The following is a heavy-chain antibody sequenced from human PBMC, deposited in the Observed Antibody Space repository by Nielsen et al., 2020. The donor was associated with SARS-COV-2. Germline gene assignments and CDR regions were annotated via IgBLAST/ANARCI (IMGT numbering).Heavy chain of an antibody. D-gene: IGHD3-22*01. CDR2: ISYDGSNK. V-gene: IGHV3-30*03. CDR1: GFTFSSYG. CDR3: ARDTYDSSGYYHYYYYYYGMDV. J-gene: IGHJ6*02. Sequence: GESLKISCAASGFTFSSYGMHWVRQAQGKGLEWVAVISYDGSNKYYADSVKGRFTISRDNSKNTLYLQMNSLRAEDTAVYYCARDTYDSSGYYHYYYYYYGMDVWGQGTTVTVSS.